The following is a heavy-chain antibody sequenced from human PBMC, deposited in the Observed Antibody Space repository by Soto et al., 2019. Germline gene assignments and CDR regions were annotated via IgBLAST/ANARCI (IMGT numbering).Heavy chain of an antibody. J-gene: IGHJ4*02. CDR1: GFTFKNYW. Sequence: EVQLVESGGGSVQPGGSLRLSCVASGFTFKNYWMHWVRQAPGRGLVWVSRINNDGRSTSYADSVRGRFPISRDNAKNTVYLQMNSLTAEDTAVYYCARGVRFGFDYWGQGTLVTVSS. CDR2: INNDGRST. CDR3: ARGVRFGFDY. D-gene: IGHD3-3*01. V-gene: IGHV3-74*01.